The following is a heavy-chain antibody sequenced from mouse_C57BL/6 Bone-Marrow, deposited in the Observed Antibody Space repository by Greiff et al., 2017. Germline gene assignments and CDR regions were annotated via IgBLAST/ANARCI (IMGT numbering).Heavy chain of an antibody. CDR2: IWTGGGT. CDR3: ARAGGIYYGNYAWFAY. Sequence: VQLQQSGPGLVAPSQSLSITCTVSGFSLTSYAISWVRQPPGKGLEWLGVIWTGGGTNYNSALKSRLSISKDNPKSQVFLKMNSLQTDDTARYYCARAGGIYYGNYAWFAYWGQGTLVTVSA. J-gene: IGHJ3*01. V-gene: IGHV2-9-1*01. D-gene: IGHD2-1*01. CDR1: GFSLTSYA.